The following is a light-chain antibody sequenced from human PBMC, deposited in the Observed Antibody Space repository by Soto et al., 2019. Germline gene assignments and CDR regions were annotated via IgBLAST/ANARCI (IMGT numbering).Light chain of an antibody. Sequence: EIVLTHSPGTLSLSPGERATLSCRASLTISDNYLAWYQQKAGQAPRLVIFGASSRATGIPDRFSAWGSETDFTLTISDVQPEDFAVYYCHQRQSWPRTFGQGTKVDIK. V-gene: IGKV3-20*01. J-gene: IGKJ1*01. CDR2: GAS. CDR3: HQRQSWPRT. CDR1: LTISDNY.